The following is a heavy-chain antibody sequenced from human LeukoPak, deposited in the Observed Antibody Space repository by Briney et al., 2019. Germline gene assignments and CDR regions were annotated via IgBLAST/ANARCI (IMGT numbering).Heavy chain of an antibody. CDR2: IMQDGSEI. CDR1: GFTSRSYW. Sequence: GGSLRLSCAAPGFTSRSYWMNWVRPAPGKGLGWVANIMQDGSEIHSVDSVKGGFTISRDNAKNSLYLKMKSLGAEDTDVYYCASEWKWGVDYWGQGTLGTVSS. CDR3: ASEWKWGVDY. D-gene: IGHD1-1*01. J-gene: IGHJ4*02. V-gene: IGHV3-7*01.